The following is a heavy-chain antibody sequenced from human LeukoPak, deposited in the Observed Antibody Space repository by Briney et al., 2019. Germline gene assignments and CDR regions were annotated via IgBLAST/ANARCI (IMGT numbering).Heavy chain of an antibody. D-gene: IGHD3-22*01. J-gene: IGHJ4*02. CDR3: ARDPSNSSGYHAHFDS. CDR2: ISCYNGDT. CDR1: GYTFTHHG. Sequence: ASVKVSCKASGYTFTHHGISWVRQAPGQGLECMGWISCYNGDTIYAQNVQGRVTMTTDASTRTAYIELRNLRSDDTAMYYCARDPSNSSGYHAHFDSWGQGTLVTVSS. V-gene: IGHV1-18*01.